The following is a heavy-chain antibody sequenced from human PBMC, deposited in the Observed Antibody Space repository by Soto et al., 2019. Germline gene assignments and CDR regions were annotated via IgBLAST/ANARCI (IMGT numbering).Heavy chain of an antibody. J-gene: IGHJ6*02. CDR2: ISGIGGSR. V-gene: IGHV3-23*01. D-gene: IGHD3-3*01. CDR3: LITTRYGMDV. CDR1: GFTFSSYA. Sequence: PGGSLRLSCAASGFTFSSYAMSRVRHAPGKGLEWVSAISGIGGSRYYADSVKGRFTISRDNSKNTLYLQMNSLRAEDTAVYYCLITTRYGMDVWGQGPQVTV.